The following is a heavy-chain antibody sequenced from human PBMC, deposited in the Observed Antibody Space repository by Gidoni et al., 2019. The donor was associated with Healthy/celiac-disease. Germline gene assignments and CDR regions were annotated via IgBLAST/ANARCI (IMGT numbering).Heavy chain of an antibody. CDR3: ARGGLRPFSGMDV. CDR1: GGSISSGSYY. CDR2: IYTSGST. J-gene: IGHJ6*02. V-gene: IGHV4-61*02. Sequence: QVQLQESGPGLVKPSQTLSHTCTVSGGSISSGSYYWSWIRQPAGKGLEWIGGIYTSGSTNYNPSLKSRVPISVDTSKNQFSLKLSSVTAADTAVYYCARGGLRPFSGMDVWGQGTTVTVSS. D-gene: IGHD4-17*01.